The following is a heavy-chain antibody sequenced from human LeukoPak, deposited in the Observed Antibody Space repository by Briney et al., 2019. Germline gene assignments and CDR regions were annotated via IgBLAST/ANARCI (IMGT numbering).Heavy chain of an antibody. D-gene: IGHD7-27*01. J-gene: IGHJ4*02. CDR3: ARITKLGILPLTFDY. V-gene: IGHV4-30-4*08. CDR2: IYYSGST. Sequence: PSETLSLTCTVSGGSISSGDYYWSWIRQPPGKGLEWIGYIYYSGSTYYNPSLKSRVTISVDTSKNQFSLNLSSVTAADTAVYYCARITKLGILPLTFDYWGQGTLVTVSS. CDR1: GGSISSGDYY.